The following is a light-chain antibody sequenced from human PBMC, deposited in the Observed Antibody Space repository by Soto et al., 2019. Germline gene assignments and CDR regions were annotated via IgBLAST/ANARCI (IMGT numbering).Light chain of an antibody. CDR1: ESIRSD. J-gene: IGKJ5*01. CDR2: GGS. V-gene: IGKV3-15*01. CDR3: QQYHDWPTIT. Sequence: EIVMTQSPDNLSVPPGDRATLSCRASESIRSDLAWYQQKPGQAPRLLIFGGSIRAADIPARFSGSGSGTEFTLTIGTLQSEDFAIYYCQQYHDWPTITFGQGTRLETK.